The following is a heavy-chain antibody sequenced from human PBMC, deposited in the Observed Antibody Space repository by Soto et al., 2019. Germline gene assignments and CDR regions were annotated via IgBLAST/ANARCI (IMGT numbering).Heavy chain of an antibody. CDR2: INPSGGST. CDR3: ARTGILWFGEVSRYYYYGMDV. CDR1: GYTFTSYY. Sequence: ASVKVSCKASGYTFTSYYMHWVRQAPGQGLEWMGIINPSGGSTGYAKKFQGRVTMTRDTSTSTVYMEPSSLRSEDTAVYYCARTGILWFGEVSRYYYYGMDVWGQGTTVTVSS. J-gene: IGHJ6*02. D-gene: IGHD3-10*01. V-gene: IGHV1-46*01.